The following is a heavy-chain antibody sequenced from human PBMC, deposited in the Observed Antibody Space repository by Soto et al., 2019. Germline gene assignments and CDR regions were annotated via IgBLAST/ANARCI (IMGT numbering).Heavy chain of an antibody. CDR3: AREASGAFDI. V-gene: IGHV4-59*01. CDR1: GGSSSSYY. Sequence: LSLTCTVSGGSSSSYYWSWIRQPPGKGLEWIGYIYYSGSTNYNPSLKSRVTISVDTSKNQFSLKLSSVTAADTAVYYCAREASGAFDIWGQGTMVTVSS. CDR2: IYYSGST. J-gene: IGHJ3*02. D-gene: IGHD6-25*01.